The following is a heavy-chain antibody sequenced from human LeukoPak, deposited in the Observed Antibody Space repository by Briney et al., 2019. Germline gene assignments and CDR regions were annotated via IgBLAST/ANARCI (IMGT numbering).Heavy chain of an antibody. CDR3: AKERVSSGMMEGVLHM. CDR1: GFTFNSYA. D-gene: IGHD2-8*01. V-gene: IGHV3-23*01. J-gene: IGHJ3*02. Sequence: GRSLRLSCAASGFTFNSYAMNWVRQAPGKGLEWVSSISGSGSHTYYADSVQGRFTVSRDNSKNTVNLHLNTVRAEDTAVYYCAKERVSSGMMEGVLHMWGQGTTVSVSS. CDR2: ISGSGSHT.